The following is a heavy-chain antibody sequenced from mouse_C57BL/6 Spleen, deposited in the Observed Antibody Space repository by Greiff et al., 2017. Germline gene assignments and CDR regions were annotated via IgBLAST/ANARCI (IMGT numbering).Heavy chain of an antibody. CDR1: GYTFTSYW. J-gene: IGHJ1*03. CDR3: ARSGLQCSCWYFGG. Sequence: QVQLQQPGAELVKPGASVKMSCKASGYTFTSYWITWVKQRPGQGLEWIGDIYPGSGSTNYNEKFKSKATLTVDTSSSTAYKQLSSLTSEYSAVYSGARSGLQCSCWYFGGWGTGTTVTVSA. V-gene: IGHV1-55*01. CDR2: IYPGSGST. D-gene: IGHD3-1*01.